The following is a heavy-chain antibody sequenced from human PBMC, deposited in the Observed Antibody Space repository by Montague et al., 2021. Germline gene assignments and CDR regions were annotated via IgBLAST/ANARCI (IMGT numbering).Heavy chain of an antibody. CDR3: ARYEVASSRSSFDY. J-gene: IGHJ4*02. CDR2: IDSSSSYI. D-gene: IGHD6-6*01. CDR1: GFTFSYYS. Sequence: SLRLSCAASGFTFSYYSMLWVRQAPGQGLQWVSSIDSSSSYIFYVDSLKGRFTISRDNAKNSLSLQINSLRADDTDVYYCARYEVASSRSSFDYWGRGTLVTVSS. V-gene: IGHV3-21*01.